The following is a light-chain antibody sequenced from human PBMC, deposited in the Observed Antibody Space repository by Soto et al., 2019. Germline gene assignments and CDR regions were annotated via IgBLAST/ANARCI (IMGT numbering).Light chain of an antibody. Sequence: EILMTQSPSTLSASPGERATLSCRASHSVSSYLAWYQQKPGQAPRLLMYEASNRATGIPARFSGGGSGTDFTLTISSLEPEDFAVYYCQQRSDLPWTFGQGTKVDI. CDR2: EAS. CDR3: QQRSDLPWT. V-gene: IGKV3-11*01. CDR1: HSVSSY. J-gene: IGKJ1*01.